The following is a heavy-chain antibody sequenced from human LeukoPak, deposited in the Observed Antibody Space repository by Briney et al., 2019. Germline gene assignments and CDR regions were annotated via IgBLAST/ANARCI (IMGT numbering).Heavy chain of an antibody. V-gene: IGHV3-30*18. CDR3: AKPTFYDSSGYYSHFDY. CDR1: GFTFSSYG. D-gene: IGHD3-22*01. CDR2: ISYDGSNK. Sequence: GGSLRLSCAASGFTFSSYGMHWVRQAPGKGLEWVAVISYDGSNKYYADSVKGRFTISRDNSKNTLYLQMNSLRAEDTAVYYCAKPTFYDSSGYYSHFDYWGQGTLVTVSS. J-gene: IGHJ4*02.